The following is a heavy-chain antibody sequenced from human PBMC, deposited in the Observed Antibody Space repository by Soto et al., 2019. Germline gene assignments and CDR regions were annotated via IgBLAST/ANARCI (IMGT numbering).Heavy chain of an antibody. CDR3: ARAYYDILTGYYRLGYFDY. D-gene: IGHD3-9*01. CDR2: IYYSGST. Sequence: QVQLQESGPGLVKPSETLSLTCTVSGGSISSYYWSWIRQPPGKGLEWIGYIYYSGSTNYNPSLKSRVTISVDTSKNQFSLKRSSVTAADTAVYYCARAYYDILTGYYRLGYFDYWGQGTLVTVSS. V-gene: IGHV4-59*01. J-gene: IGHJ4*02. CDR1: GGSISSYY.